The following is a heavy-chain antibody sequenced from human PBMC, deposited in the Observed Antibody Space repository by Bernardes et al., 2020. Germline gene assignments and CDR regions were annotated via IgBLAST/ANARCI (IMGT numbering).Heavy chain of an antibody. D-gene: IGHD3-3*01. CDR3: ARYEYDFWSGYNDAFDI. CDR1: GFTFSSYW. J-gene: IGHJ3*02. Sequence: GGSLRLSCAASGFTFSSYWMHWVRQAPGKGLVWVSRINSDGSSTSYADSVKGRFTISRDNAKNTLYLQMNSLRAEDTAVYYCARYEYDFWSGYNDAFDIWGQGTMVTVSS. V-gene: IGHV3-74*01. CDR2: INSDGSST.